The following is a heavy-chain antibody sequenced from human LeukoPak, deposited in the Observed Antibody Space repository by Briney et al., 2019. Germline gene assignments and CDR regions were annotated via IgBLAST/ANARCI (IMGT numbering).Heavy chain of an antibody. CDR1: GFTFSSYE. CDR2: ISSSGSTI. Sequence: GGSLRLSCAASGFTFSSYEMNWVRQAPGKGLEWVSYISSSGSTIYYADSVKGRFTISRDNAKNSMYVQMNSLRAEDTAVYYCARSDRDGYKSFDYWGQGTLVTVSS. CDR3: ARSDRDGYKSFDY. J-gene: IGHJ4*02. V-gene: IGHV3-48*03. D-gene: IGHD5-24*01.